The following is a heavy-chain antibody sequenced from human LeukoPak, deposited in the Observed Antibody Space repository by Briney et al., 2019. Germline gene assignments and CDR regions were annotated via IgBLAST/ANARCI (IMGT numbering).Heavy chain of an antibody. V-gene: IGHV3-30*03. CDR3: NGGGSSWYGNEFDI. CDR1: GINFRSSG. CDR2: ISQDGSNK. J-gene: IGHJ3*02. Sequence: PGGSLRLSCAASGINFRSSGMHWVRQAPGKGLEWVAVISQDGSNKYYGGSVKGRFTISRDNSKNTLYLQMNSLRTEDTAMYYCNGGGSSWYGNEFDIWGQGTMVTVSS. D-gene: IGHD6-13*01.